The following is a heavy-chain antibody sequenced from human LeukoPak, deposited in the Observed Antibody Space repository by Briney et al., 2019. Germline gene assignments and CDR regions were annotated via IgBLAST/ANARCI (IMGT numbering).Heavy chain of an antibody. Sequence: GGSLRLSCAASGFTFSSYAMSWVRQAPGKGLEWVSAVSGSGGSTYYADSVKGRFTISRDNSKNTLYLQMNSLRAEDTAVYYCAKLKACTNGVCYTGWFDPWGQGTLVTVSS. J-gene: IGHJ5*02. V-gene: IGHV3-23*01. CDR3: AKLKACTNGVCYTGWFDP. CDR1: GFTFSSYA. CDR2: VSGSGGST. D-gene: IGHD2-8*01.